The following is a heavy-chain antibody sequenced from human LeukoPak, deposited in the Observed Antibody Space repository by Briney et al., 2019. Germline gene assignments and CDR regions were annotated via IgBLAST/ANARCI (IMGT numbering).Heavy chain of an antibody. CDR2: IYHSGST. V-gene: IGHV4-4*02. CDR1: GGSISSSNW. Sequence: SETLSLTCAVSGGSISSSNWWSWVRPPPGKGLEWIGEIYHSGSTNYNPSLKSRVTISVDKSKNQFSLKLSSVTAADTAVYYCASLYGDYVFNYWGQGTLATVSS. D-gene: IGHD4-17*01. J-gene: IGHJ4*02. CDR3: ASLYGDYVFNY.